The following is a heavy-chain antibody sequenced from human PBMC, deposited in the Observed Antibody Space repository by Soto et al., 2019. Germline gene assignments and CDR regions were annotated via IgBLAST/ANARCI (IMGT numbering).Heavy chain of an antibody. Sequence: GGSLRLSCAASGFTFSSYGMHWVRQAPGKGLEWVAVISYDGSNKYYADSVKGRFTISRDNSKNTLYLQMNSLRAEDTAVYYCAKDTAAAGLDCWGQGTQVTVSS. CDR3: AKDTAAAGLDC. J-gene: IGHJ4*02. V-gene: IGHV3-30*18. D-gene: IGHD6-13*01. CDR1: GFTFSSYG. CDR2: ISYDGSNK.